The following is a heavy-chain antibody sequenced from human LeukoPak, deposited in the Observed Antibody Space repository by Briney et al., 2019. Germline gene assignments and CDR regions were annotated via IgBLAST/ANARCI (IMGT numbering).Heavy chain of an antibody. CDR2: ILFDGNNK. Sequence: GGSLRLSCAASGFSFSTYGMHWVRQAPGKGLEWVAVILFDGNNKYYADSVRGRFTISRDNSKNTLYLQMNSLRDEDTAVYYCAKDAEHSSGWYPGNWGQGTLVIVSS. D-gene: IGHD6-13*01. CDR1: GFSFSTYG. J-gene: IGHJ4*02. CDR3: AKDAEHSSGWYPGN. V-gene: IGHV3-30*18.